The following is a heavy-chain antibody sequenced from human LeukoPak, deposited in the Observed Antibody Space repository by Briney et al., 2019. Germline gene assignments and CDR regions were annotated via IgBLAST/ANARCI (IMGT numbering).Heavy chain of an antibody. J-gene: IGHJ6*02. CDR1: GFTFSSYS. Sequence: GGSLRLSCAASGFTFSSYSMNWVRQAPGKGLEWVSSISSSSSYIYYADSVKGRFTISGDNAKNSLYLQMNSLRAEDTAVYYCARDGYDILTGVDYYYYYGMDVWGQGTTVTVSS. V-gene: IGHV3-21*01. CDR2: ISSSSSYI. CDR3: ARDGYDILTGVDYYYYYGMDV. D-gene: IGHD3-9*01.